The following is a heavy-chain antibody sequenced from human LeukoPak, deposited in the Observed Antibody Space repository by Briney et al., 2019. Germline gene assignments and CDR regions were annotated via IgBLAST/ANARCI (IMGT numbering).Heavy chain of an antibody. V-gene: IGHV7-4-1*02. CDR2: INTNTGNP. CDR1: GYTFPGYV. CDR3: ATSFPSNWFDP. Sequence: ASVKVSCKASGYTFPGYVMNWVRQAPGQGLEWMGWINTNTGNPTYVQGFTGRFVFSLDTSVSTAYLQISSLKAEDTAVYYCATSFPSNWFDPWGQGTLVTVSS. J-gene: IGHJ5*02.